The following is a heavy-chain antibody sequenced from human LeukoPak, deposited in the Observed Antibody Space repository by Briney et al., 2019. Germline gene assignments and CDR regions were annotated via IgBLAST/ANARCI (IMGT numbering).Heavy chain of an antibody. CDR1: GFTFSSYS. Sequence: GGSLRLSCAASGFTFSSYSMNWVRQAPGKGLEWVSYISSSSSTIYYADSVKGRFTISRDNAKNSLYLQMNSLRAEDTAVYYCARDQWYYYDSSGYQGFDYWGQGTLVTVSS. V-gene: IGHV3-48*04. D-gene: IGHD3-22*01. CDR3: ARDQWYYYDSSGYQGFDY. J-gene: IGHJ4*02. CDR2: ISSSSSTI.